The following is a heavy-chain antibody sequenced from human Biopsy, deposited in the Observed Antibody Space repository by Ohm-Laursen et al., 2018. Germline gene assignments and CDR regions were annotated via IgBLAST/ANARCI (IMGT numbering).Heavy chain of an antibody. CDR2: ISARDGVV. V-gene: IGHV3-11*01. CDR1: GLIFSDYY. CDR3: ASDLLGREGYCGGRNCQIAY. Sequence: SLRLSCAASGLIFSDYYMSWIRQAPGKGLEWIAYISARDGVVYYADSVKGRFTISRDNTNNSLYLQMTSLRPEDTAVYYCASDLLGREGYCGGRNCQIAYWGQGTLVTVSS. D-gene: IGHD2-15*01. J-gene: IGHJ4*02.